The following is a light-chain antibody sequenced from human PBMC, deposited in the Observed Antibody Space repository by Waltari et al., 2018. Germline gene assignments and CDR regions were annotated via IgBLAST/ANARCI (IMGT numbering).Light chain of an antibody. CDR3: QHYLRLPVT. Sequence: DIVLTQSPGTLSLSPGESATISCRTSQGVTRALAWYQQKPGQAPRLLIYGASNRATGIPDRFTGSGSGTDFSLTISSLEPEDFAVYYCQHYLRLPVTFGQGTKVEVK. CDR1: QGVTRA. V-gene: IGKV3-20*01. J-gene: IGKJ1*01. CDR2: GAS.